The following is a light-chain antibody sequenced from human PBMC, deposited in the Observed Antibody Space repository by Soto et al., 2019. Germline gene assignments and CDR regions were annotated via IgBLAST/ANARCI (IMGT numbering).Light chain of an antibody. Sequence: QSALTQLRSVSGSPGQSVTISCTGTSSDVGAYNYVSWYQQHPAKAPNLMIYDVSKRPSGVPDRFSGSKSGNTASLTISGLQAEDEGDYYCCSYTNSAYVFGTGTKVTVL. V-gene: IGLV2-11*01. J-gene: IGLJ1*01. CDR2: DVS. CDR1: SSDVGAYNY. CDR3: CSYTNSAYV.